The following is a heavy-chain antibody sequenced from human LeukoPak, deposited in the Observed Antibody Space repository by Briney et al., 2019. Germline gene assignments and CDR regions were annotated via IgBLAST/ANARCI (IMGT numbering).Heavy chain of an antibody. J-gene: IGHJ4*02. CDR2: INQDGSEE. D-gene: IGHD3-3*01. CDR3: ARLGWSDTTHYSYFDY. Sequence: PGGSLRLSCAASGFTFSSYWMSSVRQAPGQGLEWVANINQDGSEERYLDSVKGRFTISRDNAKNSLYLQMNSLRAEDTAVYYCARLGWSDTTHYSYFDYWGQGTLVTVSS. V-gene: IGHV3-7*05. CDR1: GFTFSSYW.